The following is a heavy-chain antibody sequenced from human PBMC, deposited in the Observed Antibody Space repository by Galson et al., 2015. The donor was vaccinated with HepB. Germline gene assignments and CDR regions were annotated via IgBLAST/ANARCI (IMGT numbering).Heavy chain of an antibody. J-gene: IGHJ4*02. CDR3: TVTLEGRPPI. Sequence: SLRLSCAASGFTFRSYALHWVRQAPGKGLEWVSLVSSDGSKTYYADSVKGRFTTSRDNSKNTLYLQINSLRGEDTAVYYCTVTLEGRPPIWGQGTLVTVS. V-gene: IGHV3-30*04. CDR1: GFTFRSYA. D-gene: IGHD3-3*01. CDR2: VSSDGSKT.